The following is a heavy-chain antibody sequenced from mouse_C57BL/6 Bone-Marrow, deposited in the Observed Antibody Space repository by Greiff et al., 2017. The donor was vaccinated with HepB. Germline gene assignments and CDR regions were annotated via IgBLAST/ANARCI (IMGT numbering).Heavy chain of an antibody. J-gene: IGHJ1*03. D-gene: IGHD1-1*01. CDR1: GYTFTSYW. CDR3: ARGINTVVATYFHWDFDD. V-gene: IGHV1-55*01. Sequence: QVQLQQPGAELVKPGASVKMSCKASGYTFTSYWITWVKQRPGQGLEWIGDIYPGSGSTNYNEKFKSKATLTVDTSSSTAYRQLSSLTSEDSAVYYGARGINTVVATYFHWDFDDWGTGTTVTVSS. CDR2: IYPGSGST.